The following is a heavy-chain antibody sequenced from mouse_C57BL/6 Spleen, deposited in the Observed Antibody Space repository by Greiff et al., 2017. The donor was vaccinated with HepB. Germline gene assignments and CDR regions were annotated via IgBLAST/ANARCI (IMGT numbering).Heavy chain of an antibody. CDR3: ARSRDKFSY. CDR2: INPNNGGT. V-gene: IGHV1-26*01. CDR1: GYTFTDYY. D-gene: IGHD3-1*01. J-gene: IGHJ3*01. Sequence: EVQLQQSGPELVKPGASVKISCKASGYTFTDYYMNWVKQSHGKSLEWIGDINPNNGGTSYNQKFKGKATLTVDKSSSTAYMELRSLTSEDSSVYYCARSRDKFSYWGQVTLVTVSA.